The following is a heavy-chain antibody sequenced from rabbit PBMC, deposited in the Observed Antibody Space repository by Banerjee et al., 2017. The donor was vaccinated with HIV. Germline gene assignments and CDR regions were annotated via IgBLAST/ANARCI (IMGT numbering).Heavy chain of an antibody. V-gene: IGHV1S40*01. CDR2: INTSSGST. Sequence: PGKGLEWIACINTSSGSTVYASWAKGRFTISRTSSTTVALQMTSLTAADTATYFCARDDASSGGGWNFNLWGPGTLVTVS. CDR3: ARDDASSGGGWNFNL. J-gene: IGHJ4*01. D-gene: IGHD1-1*01.